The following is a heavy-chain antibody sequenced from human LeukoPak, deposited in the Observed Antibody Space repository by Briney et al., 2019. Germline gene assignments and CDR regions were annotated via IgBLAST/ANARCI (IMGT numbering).Heavy chain of an antibody. CDR1: GGSISSYY. D-gene: IGHD2-21*02. J-gene: IGHJ6*02. CDR3: ARHSDPGPSYCGGDCFTPYGMDV. CDR2: IYYSGST. Sequence: SETLSLTCTVSGGSISSYYWSWIRQPPGKGLEWIGYIYYSGSTNYNPSLKSRVTISVDTSKNQFSLKLSSVTAADTAVYYCARHSDPGPSYCGGDCFTPYGMDVWGQGTTVTVS. V-gene: IGHV4-59*08.